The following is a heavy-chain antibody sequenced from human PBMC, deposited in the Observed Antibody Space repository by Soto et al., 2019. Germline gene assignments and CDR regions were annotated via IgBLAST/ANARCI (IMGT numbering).Heavy chain of an antibody. CDR3: ARSSGYTRGPFDY. CDR2: ISVSGENT. CDR1: GFTFSNYA. Sequence: PGGSLRLSCAASGFTFSNYAMSWVRQAPGKGLEWVSIISVSGENTYYGDSVKGRCTISRDNSKNTLSLQVNNLRAEDTAVYYCARSSGYTRGPFDYWGQGT. V-gene: IGHV3-23*01. J-gene: IGHJ4*02. D-gene: IGHD5-18*01.